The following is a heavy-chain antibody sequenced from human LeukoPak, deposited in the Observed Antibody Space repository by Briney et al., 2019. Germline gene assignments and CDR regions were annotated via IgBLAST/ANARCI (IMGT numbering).Heavy chain of an antibody. J-gene: IGHJ4*02. CDR2: INWNSVHI. CDR3: STSRPDRFIDS. D-gene: IGHD1-14*01. V-gene: IGHV3-9*01. Sequence: EPGGSLRLSCVASGFNFNDLDINWVRQVPGKGLEWVSGINWNSVHIGYADSVKGRFTIFRDNAQKSVHLQMFSLRPEDTALYYCSTSRPDRFIDSWGQGTLVTVST. CDR1: GFNFNDLD.